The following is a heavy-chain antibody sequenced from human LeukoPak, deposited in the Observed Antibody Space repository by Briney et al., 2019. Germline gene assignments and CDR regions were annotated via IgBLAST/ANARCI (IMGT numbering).Heavy chain of an antibody. J-gene: IGHJ4*02. V-gene: IGHV3-21*01. D-gene: IGHD3-22*01. CDR1: GFTVSSNS. Sequence: GGSLRLSCTVSGFTVSSNSMSWVRQAPGKGLEWVSFITTTSNYIYYADSVKGRFTVSRDNAKNSLYLQMSSLRAEDTAVYYCARDLRVDYYDSSGYHDYWGQGTLVTVSS. CDR3: ARDLRVDYYDSSGYHDY. CDR2: ITTTSNYI.